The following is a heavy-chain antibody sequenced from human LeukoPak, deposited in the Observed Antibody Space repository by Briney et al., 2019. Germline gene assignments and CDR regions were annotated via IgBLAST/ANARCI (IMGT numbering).Heavy chain of an antibody. CDR1: GGSISSSGYY. CDR3: ARHEYSGSYYGLSWFDP. Sequence: NPSETLSLTCTVSGGSISSSGYYWGWIRQPPGKGLEWIASIYYSGSTYYNPPLKSRVTISVDTSKNQLSLKLSSLTAADTAVYYCARHEYSGSYYGLSWFDPWGQGTLVTVSS. D-gene: IGHD1-26*01. J-gene: IGHJ5*02. V-gene: IGHV4-39*01. CDR2: IYYSGST.